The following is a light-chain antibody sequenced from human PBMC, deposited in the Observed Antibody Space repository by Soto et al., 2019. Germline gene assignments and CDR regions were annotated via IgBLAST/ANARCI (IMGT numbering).Light chain of an antibody. CDR1: QSLLHSNGYKY. CDR3: MQALQTTWT. J-gene: IGKJ1*01. V-gene: IGKV2-28*01. Sequence: DIVMTQSPLSLPVTPGESASISCRSSQSLLHSNGYKYLDWYLQKPGQSPQVLIYLGSNRSSGVPDRFSGSGSGTDFTLKISRVEAEDVGVYYCMQALQTTWTFGQGTKVEIK. CDR2: LGS.